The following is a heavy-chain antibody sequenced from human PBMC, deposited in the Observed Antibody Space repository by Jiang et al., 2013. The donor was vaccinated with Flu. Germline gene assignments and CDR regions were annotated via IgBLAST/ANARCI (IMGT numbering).Heavy chain of an antibody. D-gene: IGHD5-24*01. CDR3: ARTLRDGYNYGYDY. CDR2: IYYSGST. Sequence: QVQLVESGPGLVKPSETLSLTCTVSGGSISSYYWSWIRQPPGKGLGWIGYIYYSGSTNYNPSLKSRVTISVDTSKNQFSLKLSSVTAADTAVYYCARTLRDGYNYGYDYWGQGTLVTVSS. V-gene: IGHV4-59*01. J-gene: IGHJ4*02. CDR1: GGSISSYY.